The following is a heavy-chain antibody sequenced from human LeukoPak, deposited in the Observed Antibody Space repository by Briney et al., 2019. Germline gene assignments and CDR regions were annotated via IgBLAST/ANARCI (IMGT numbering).Heavy chain of an antibody. V-gene: IGHV3-53*01. CDR1: GFTVSTNY. Sequence: GGSLRLSCAVSGFTVSTNYMNWVRQAPGKGLEWVSIIYSGGSTYYTDSVKGRFTISRDNSKNTLYLQMDSLRAEDTAVYYCARHDGGYGPFDYWGQGTLVTVSS. J-gene: IGHJ4*02. CDR3: ARHDGGYGPFDY. CDR2: IYSGGST. D-gene: IGHD5-12*01.